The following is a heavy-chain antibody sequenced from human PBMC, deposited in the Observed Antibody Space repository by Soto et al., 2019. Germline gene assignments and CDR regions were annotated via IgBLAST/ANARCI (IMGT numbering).Heavy chain of an antibody. CDR2: IKSKTDGGTT. CDR3: TTSTYNWNYVDFDY. Sequence: NPGGSLRLSCAASGFTFSNAWMSWVRQAPGKGLEWVGRIKSKTDGGTTDYAAPVKGRFTISRDDSKNTLYLQMNSLKTEDTAVYYCTTSTYNWNYVDFDYWGQGTLVTVSS. CDR1: GFTFSNAW. D-gene: IGHD1-7*01. V-gene: IGHV3-15*01. J-gene: IGHJ4*02.